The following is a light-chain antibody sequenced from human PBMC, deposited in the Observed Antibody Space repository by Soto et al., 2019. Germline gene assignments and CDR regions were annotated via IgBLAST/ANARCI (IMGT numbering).Light chain of an antibody. J-gene: IGKJ4*01. Sequence: EIVLTQSPATLSLSPGERATLSCRASQRVSSYLAWYQQKPGQAPRLLIYDASNRATGIPARFSGSGSGTDFTLTISSLEPEDFAVYYCQQRSNCPLGGGTKVEIK. CDR3: QQRSNCP. V-gene: IGKV3-11*01. CDR1: QRVSSY. CDR2: DAS.